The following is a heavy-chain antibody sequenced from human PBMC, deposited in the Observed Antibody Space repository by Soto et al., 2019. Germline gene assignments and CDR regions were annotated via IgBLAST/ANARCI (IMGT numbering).Heavy chain of an antibody. Sequence: QVQVVQSGAEVRKPGASVKLSCKVPPYTVTEFPIHWMRQAPGKGLEWMGGSNPEEGETFFAQKFQGRVTMTEDPSTDTVYMELISLRSEDTDLYYCAIGGRAAEFDYWGQGTLVTVSS. J-gene: IGHJ4*02. CDR3: AIGGRAAEFDY. V-gene: IGHV1-24*01. CDR2: SNPEEGET. D-gene: IGHD2-15*01. CDR1: PYTVTEFP.